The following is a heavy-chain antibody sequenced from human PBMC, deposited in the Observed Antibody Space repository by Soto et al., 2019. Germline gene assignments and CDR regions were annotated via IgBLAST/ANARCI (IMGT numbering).Heavy chain of an antibody. V-gene: IGHV3-48*02. CDR2: ITSDTKTI. Sequence: EVQLVESGGALVQPGGSLRLSCAASGFRFSIYSMNWVRQAPGKGLEWSAYITSDTKTIKYGDSVKGRFTISRDNAKNSLYLQMNSLSDKDTAVYYCARSVEGHFDYWGQGTVVTVSS. CDR1: GFRFSIYS. CDR3: ARSVEGHFDY. J-gene: IGHJ4*02. D-gene: IGHD6-19*01.